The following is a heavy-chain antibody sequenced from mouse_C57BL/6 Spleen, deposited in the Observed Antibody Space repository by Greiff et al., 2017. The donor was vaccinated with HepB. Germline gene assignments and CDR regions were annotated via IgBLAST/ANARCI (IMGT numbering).Heavy chain of an antibody. D-gene: IGHD1-1*01. CDR3: ARQGGSSTGYFDV. V-gene: IGHV5-6*01. CDR1: GFTFSSYG. J-gene: IGHJ1*03. CDR2: ISSGGSYT. Sequence: VESGGDLVKPGGSLKLSCAASGFTFSSYGMSWVRQTPDKRLEWVATISSGGSYTYYPDSVKGRFTISRDNAKNTLYLQMSSLKSEDTAMYYCARQGGSSTGYFDVWGTGTTVTVSS.